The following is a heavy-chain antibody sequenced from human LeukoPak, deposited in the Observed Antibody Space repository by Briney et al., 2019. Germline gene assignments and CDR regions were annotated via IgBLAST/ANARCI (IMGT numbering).Heavy chain of an antibody. V-gene: IGHV3-21*01. D-gene: IGHD3-10*01. CDR3: ARASGSSFPYYYYYMDV. Sequence: GGSLRLSCAASGFTFSSYSMNWVRHAPGKGLEWVSSISSSSSYIYYADSVKGRFTISRDNAKNSLYLQMNSLRAEDTAVYYCARASGSSFPYYYYYMDVWGKGTAVTISS. CDR1: GFTFSSYS. J-gene: IGHJ6*03. CDR2: ISSSSSYI.